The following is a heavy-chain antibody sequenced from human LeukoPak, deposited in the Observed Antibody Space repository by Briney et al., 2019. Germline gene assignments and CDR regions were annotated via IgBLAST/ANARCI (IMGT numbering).Heavy chain of an antibody. J-gene: IGHJ6*03. CDR2: INPNSGGT. CDR1: GYTFTGYY. Sequence: ASVKVSCKASGYTFTGYYMHWVRQAPGQGLEWMGWINPNSGGTNYAQKFQGRVTMTRDTSISTAYMELSRLRSDDTAVYYCARDAQPSSMIVVVPNYYYYMDVWGKGTTVTVSS. V-gene: IGHV1-2*02. D-gene: IGHD3-22*01. CDR3: ARDAQPSSMIVVVPNYYYYMDV.